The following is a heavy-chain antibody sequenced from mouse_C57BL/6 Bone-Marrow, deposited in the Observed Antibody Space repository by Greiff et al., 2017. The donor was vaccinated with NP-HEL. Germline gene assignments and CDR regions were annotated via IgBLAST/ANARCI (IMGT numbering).Heavy chain of an antibody. CDR3: ARSVYDYSWFAY. D-gene: IGHD2-4*01. CDR2: INPSNGGT. CDR1: GYTFTSYW. Sequence: VQPQQPGTELVKPGASVKLSCKASGYTFTSYWMHWVKQRPGQGLEWIGNINPSNGGTNYNEKFKSKATLTVDKSSSTAYMQLSSLTSEDSAVYYCARSVYDYSWFAYWGQGTLVTVSA. V-gene: IGHV1-53*01. J-gene: IGHJ3*01.